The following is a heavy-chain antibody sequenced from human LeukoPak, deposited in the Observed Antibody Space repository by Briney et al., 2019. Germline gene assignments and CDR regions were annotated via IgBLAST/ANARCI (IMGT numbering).Heavy chain of an antibody. Sequence: PSETLSLTCSVSGYSISSAYYWGWIRQPPGKGLEWIATIHYSGSTYYNPSLKSRVTISVDTSKNQFSLKLSSVTAADTAVYYCARLRFLEWLPHPFDYWGQGTLVTVSS. D-gene: IGHD3-3*01. CDR3: ARLRFLEWLPHPFDY. J-gene: IGHJ4*02. V-gene: IGHV4-38-2*02. CDR1: GYSISSAYY. CDR2: IHYSGST.